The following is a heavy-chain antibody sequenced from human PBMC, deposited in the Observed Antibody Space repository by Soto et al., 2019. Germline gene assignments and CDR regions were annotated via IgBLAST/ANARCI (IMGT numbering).Heavy chain of an antibody. J-gene: IGHJ6*02. Sequence: QVQLVQSGAEVKKPGSSVKVSCTASGGTFSSYAISWVRQAPGQGLEWMGGIIPIFGTANYAQKFQGRVTITADESTSTAYMELSSLRSEDTAVYYCARPSTVTHYYYYYGMDVWGQGTTVTVSS. V-gene: IGHV1-69*01. CDR2: IIPIFGTA. CDR1: GGTFSSYA. D-gene: IGHD4-17*01. CDR3: ARPSTVTHYYYYYGMDV.